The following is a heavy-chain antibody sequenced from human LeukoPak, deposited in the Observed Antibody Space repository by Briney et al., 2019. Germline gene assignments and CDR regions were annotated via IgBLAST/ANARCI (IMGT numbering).Heavy chain of an antibody. CDR1: GGSISNGDYY. V-gene: IGHV4-30-4*02. CDR2: IYYSGNS. D-gene: IGHD3-16*01. Sequence: SETLSLTCTVSGGSISNGDYYWGWIRQPPGKGLEWIGYIYYSGNSYYSPSLKSRVTISVDTSKEQFSLKVNSVTAADTAVYYCTRGAGWLIDYWGQGILVTVSS. CDR3: TRGAGWLIDY. J-gene: IGHJ4*02.